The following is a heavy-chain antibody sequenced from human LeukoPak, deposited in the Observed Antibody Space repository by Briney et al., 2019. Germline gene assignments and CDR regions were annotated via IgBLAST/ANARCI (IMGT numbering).Heavy chain of an antibody. D-gene: IGHD3-16*02. CDR1: GFTFRSHA. Sequence: GGSLRLSCVGSGFTFRSHAMSWVRQAPEKGLEFVSGIYENGGTTYYADSVKGRFSISRDNSKNTLYLQMNSLRAEDTAVYYCAKGGLMITFGGVIVMPIDYWGQGTLVTISS. J-gene: IGHJ4*02. V-gene: IGHV3-23*01. CDR3: AKGGLMITFGGVIVMPIDY. CDR2: IYENGGTT.